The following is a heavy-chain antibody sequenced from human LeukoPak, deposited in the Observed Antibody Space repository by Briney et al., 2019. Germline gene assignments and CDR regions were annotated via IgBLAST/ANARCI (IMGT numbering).Heavy chain of an antibody. V-gene: IGHV1-69*04. CDR3: AREGRGIVVVITGGYGMDV. CDR1: GYTFTGYY. J-gene: IGHJ6*02. Sequence: ASVKVSCKASGYTFTGYYMHWVRQAPGQGLEWMGRIIPILGIANYAQKFQGRVTITADKSTSTAYMELSSLRSEDTAVYYCAREGRGIVVVITGGYGMDVWGQGTTVTVSS. D-gene: IGHD3-22*01. CDR2: IIPILGIA.